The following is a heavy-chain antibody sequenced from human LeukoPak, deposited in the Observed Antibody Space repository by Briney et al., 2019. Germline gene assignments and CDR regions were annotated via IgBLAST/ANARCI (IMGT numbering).Heavy chain of an antibody. CDR1: GGTLNNYG. V-gene: IGHV1-69*06. CDR3: ARDNSVRDEAWWFNP. D-gene: IGHD5-24*01. J-gene: IGHJ5*02. Sequence: GASVKVSCKASGGTLNNYGISWVRQAPGQGLEWMGGTIPIFDTPNYAQKFQGRVTITADKSTSTAYMELSSLRSEDTAVYYCARDNSVRDEAWWFNPWGQGTLVTVSS. CDR2: TIPIFDTP.